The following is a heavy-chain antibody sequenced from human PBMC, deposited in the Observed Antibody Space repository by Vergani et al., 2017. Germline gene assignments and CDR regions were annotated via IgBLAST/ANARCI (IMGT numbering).Heavy chain of an antibody. Sequence: QVQLVQSGAEVKKPGASVKVSCKASGGTFSSYAISWVRQAPGQGLEWMGRIIPILGIANDAQKFQGRVTITADKSTSTAYMELSSLRSEDTAVYYCARDAIGTITMVRKGRAFDIWGQGTMVTVSS. CDR1: GGTFSSYA. CDR3: ARDAIGTITMVRKGRAFDI. CDR2: IIPILGIA. J-gene: IGHJ3*02. V-gene: IGHV1-69*04. D-gene: IGHD3-10*01.